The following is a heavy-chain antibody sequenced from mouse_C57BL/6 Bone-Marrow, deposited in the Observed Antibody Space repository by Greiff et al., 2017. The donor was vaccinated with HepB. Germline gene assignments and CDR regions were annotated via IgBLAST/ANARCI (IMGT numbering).Heavy chain of an antibody. J-gene: IGHJ2*01. CDR1: GYSITSGYD. D-gene: IGHD1-1*01. V-gene: IGHV3-1*01. Sequence: EVQRVESGPGMVKPSQSLSLTCTVTGYSITSGYDWHWIRHFPGNKLEWMGYISYSGSTNYNPSLKSRISITHDTSKNHFFLKLNSVTTEDTATYYCARGTGSSFYFDYWGQGTTLTVSS. CDR3: ARGTGSSFYFDY. CDR2: ISYSGST.